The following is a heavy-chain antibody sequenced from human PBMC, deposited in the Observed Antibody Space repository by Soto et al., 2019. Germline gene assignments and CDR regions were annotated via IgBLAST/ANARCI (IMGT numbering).Heavy chain of an antibody. CDR2: IYYSGST. V-gene: IGHV4-59*01. Sequence: SETLSLTCTVSGGSISSYYWSCIRQPPGKGLEWIGYIYYSGSTNYNPSLKSRVTISVDTSKNQFSLKLSSVTAADTAVYYCARGYYYGSGSYSNWFEPWGQGTMVTVSS. CDR3: ARGYYYGSGSYSNWFEP. CDR1: GGSISSYY. J-gene: IGHJ5*02. D-gene: IGHD3-10*01.